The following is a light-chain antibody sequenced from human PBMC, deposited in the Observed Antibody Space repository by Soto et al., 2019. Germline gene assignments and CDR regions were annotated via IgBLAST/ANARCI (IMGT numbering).Light chain of an antibody. V-gene: IGKV1-5*01. Sequence: DIQMTQSPSTLSASVGDRVTITCRASQSISAWLAWYQQKPGKAPKLLIYDVSNLESGVPSRFSGSGSGTEFTLTISSLQPDDVATYYCQQSSSNYPITFGQGTRLEIK. CDR2: DVS. CDR3: QQSSSNYPIT. CDR1: QSISAW. J-gene: IGKJ5*01.